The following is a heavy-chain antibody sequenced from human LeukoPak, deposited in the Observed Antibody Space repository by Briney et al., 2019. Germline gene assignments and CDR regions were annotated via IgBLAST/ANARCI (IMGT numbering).Heavy chain of an antibody. CDR3: ARDPSGSPYYYYGMDV. J-gene: IGHJ6*02. Sequence: SETLSLTCTVSGGSISSYYWSWIRQPPGKGLEWIGYIYYSGSTNYNPSLKSRVTISVDTSKNQFSLKLSSVTAADTAVYYCARDPSGSPYYYYGMDVWGQGTTDTVSS. CDR2: IYYSGST. V-gene: IGHV4-59*01. CDR1: GGSISSYY.